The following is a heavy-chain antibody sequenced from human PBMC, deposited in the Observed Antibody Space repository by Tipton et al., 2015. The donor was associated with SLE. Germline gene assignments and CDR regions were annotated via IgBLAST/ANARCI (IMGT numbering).Heavy chain of an antibody. CDR1: GGPFSDYA. Sequence: QSGPEVRRPGSSVKITCKASGGPFSDYATTWMRQAPGQGLQWMGGIIPVFGTATYAQKFQDRLTIIADEATNTVFMELGSLRSEDTAVYYCARDLKAARLVPWGQGTLVTVSS. CDR2: IIPVFGTA. D-gene: IGHD6-6*01. J-gene: IGHJ5*02. V-gene: IGHV1-69*01. CDR3: ARDLKAARLVP.